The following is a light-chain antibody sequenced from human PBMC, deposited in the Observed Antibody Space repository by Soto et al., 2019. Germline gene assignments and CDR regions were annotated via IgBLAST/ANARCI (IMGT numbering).Light chain of an antibody. CDR2: GAS. Sequence: EIVLTQSPGTLSLSPGERVTLSCRASQRVSSSCLAWYQQKPGQAPRLLIFGASNRATGIPDRFSGSGSGTDFTLTISSLQPDDFATYYCQQYNSYSFGQGTKVDI. CDR1: QRVSSSC. CDR3: QQYNSYS. J-gene: IGKJ1*01. V-gene: IGKV3-20*01.